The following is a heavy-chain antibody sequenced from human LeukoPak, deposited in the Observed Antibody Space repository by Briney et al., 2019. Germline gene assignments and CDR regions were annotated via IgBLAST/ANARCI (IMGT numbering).Heavy chain of an antibody. D-gene: IGHD2-21*02. CDR3: AKDRGDLPPYFDY. CDR1: GFTFSSSA. CDR2: INQISSHI. J-gene: IGHJ4*02. V-gene: IGHV3-21*01. Sequence: GGSLRLSCAASGFTFSSSAMNWVRQAPGKGLEWVSSINQISSHIYYAESVRGRFSISRDKSKNTLYLQMNSLRAEDTAVYYCAKDRGDLPPYFDYWGQGTLVTVSS.